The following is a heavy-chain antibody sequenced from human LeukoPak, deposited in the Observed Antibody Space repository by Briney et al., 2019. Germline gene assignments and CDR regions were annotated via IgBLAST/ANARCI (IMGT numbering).Heavy chain of an antibody. J-gene: IGHJ4*02. V-gene: IGHV4-61*08. D-gene: IGHD3-22*01. Sequence: PSETLSLTCNVSGDSITSRGFYWSWIRQPPGKGLQYIGYIQYTGSTNYNPSLRSRLTMSVDTSKNQFSLKLSSVTAADTAVYYCATYYDRSGYWSTPHFDYWGQGTLVTVSS. CDR2: IQYTGST. CDR3: ATYYDRSGYWSTPHFDY. CDR1: GDSITSRGFY.